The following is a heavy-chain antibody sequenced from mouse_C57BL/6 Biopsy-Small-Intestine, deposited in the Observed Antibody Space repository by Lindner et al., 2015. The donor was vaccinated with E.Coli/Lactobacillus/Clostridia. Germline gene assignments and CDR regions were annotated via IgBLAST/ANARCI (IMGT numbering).Heavy chain of an antibody. D-gene: IGHD1-1*01. Sequence: VQLQESGAELAKPGASVKLSCMASGYTFTSYWMHWVKQRPGQGLEWIGFINPSSGYTKYNQKFKDKATLTADKSSSTAYMQLSSLTYEDSAVYYCARGRVATDWYFDVWGTGTTVTVSS. J-gene: IGHJ1*03. CDR1: GYTFTSYW. CDR2: INPSSGYT. V-gene: IGHV1-7*01. CDR3: ARGRVATDWYFDV.